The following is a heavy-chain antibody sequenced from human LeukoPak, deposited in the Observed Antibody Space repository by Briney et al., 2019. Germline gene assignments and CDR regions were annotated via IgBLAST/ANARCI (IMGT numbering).Heavy chain of an antibody. CDR2: LGRSGEYK. D-gene: IGHD3-3*01. J-gene: IGHJ4*02. V-gene: IGHV3-23*01. CDR1: GFRFTDYS. CDR3: ARDGFFTPFFYFDY. Sequence: GGSLRLSCAASGFRFTDYSMSWVRQAPGKGLEWVAGLGRSGEYKYYADSVKGRFTISRDNSKNTLFLQMNSLRAEDTAVYYCARDGFFTPFFYFDYWGQGTLVTVSS.